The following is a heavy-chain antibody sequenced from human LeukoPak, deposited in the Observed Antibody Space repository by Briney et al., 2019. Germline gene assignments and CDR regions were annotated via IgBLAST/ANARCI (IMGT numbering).Heavy chain of an antibody. CDR1: GGTFSSYA. D-gene: IGHD1-7*01. Sequence: GASVKVSCKASGGTFSSYAISWVRQAPGQGLEWMGGIIPIFGTANYAQKFQGRVTITADESTSTAYMELSSLRSEDTAVYCCARFGYNWNYFADRDYWGQGTLVTVSS. CDR2: IIPIFGTA. V-gene: IGHV1-69*13. J-gene: IGHJ4*02. CDR3: ARFGYNWNYFADRDY.